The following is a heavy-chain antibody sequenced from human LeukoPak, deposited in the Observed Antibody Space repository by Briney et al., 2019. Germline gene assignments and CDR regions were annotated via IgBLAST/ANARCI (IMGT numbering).Heavy chain of an antibody. CDR1: GYTFTSYA. J-gene: IGHJ3*02. V-gene: IGHV7-4-1*02. D-gene: IGHD1-26*01. CDR2: INTNTGNP. CDR3: ASLVGATLGDAFDI. Sequence: ASVKVPCKASGYTFTSYAMNWVRQAPGQGLEWMGWINTNTGNPTYAQGFTGRFVFSLDTSVSTAYLQISSLKAEDTAVYYCASLVGATLGDAFDIWGQGTMVTVSS.